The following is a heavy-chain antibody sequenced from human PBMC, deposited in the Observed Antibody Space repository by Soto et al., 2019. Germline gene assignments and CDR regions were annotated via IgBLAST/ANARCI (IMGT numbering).Heavy chain of an antibody. J-gene: IGHJ4*02. V-gene: IGHV3-21*01. CDR2: ISSSSSYI. CDR3: ARDVSRYYDILTGVDY. D-gene: IGHD3-9*01. CDR1: GFTFSSYS. Sequence: EVQLVESGGGLVKPGGSLRLSCAASGFTFSSYSMNWVRQAPGKGLEWVSSISSSSSYIYYADSVKGRFTISRDNAKNXLYLQMKSLRAEDTAVYYCARDVSRYYDILTGVDYWGQGTLVTVSS.